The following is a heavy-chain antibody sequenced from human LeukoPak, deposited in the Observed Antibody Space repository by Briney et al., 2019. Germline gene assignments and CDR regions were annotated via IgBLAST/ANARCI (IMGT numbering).Heavy chain of an antibody. CDR1: GGTFSSYA. CDR2: IIPILGIA. V-gene: IGHV1-69*04. D-gene: IGHD3-10*01. CDR3: ARAGSGSSSVDY. J-gene: IGHJ4*02. Sequence: GASVKVSCKASGGTFSSYAISWVRQAPGQGLEWMGRIIPILGIANYAQKFQGRVTITADKSTSTAYMELSSLRSEDTAVYYCARAGSGSSSVDYWGQGTLVTVSS.